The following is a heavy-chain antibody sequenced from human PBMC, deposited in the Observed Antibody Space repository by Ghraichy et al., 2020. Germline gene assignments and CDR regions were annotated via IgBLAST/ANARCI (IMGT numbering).Heavy chain of an antibody. V-gene: IGHV3-30*18. D-gene: IGHD1-26*01. CDR3: AKKDGTSGSLDY. Sequence: GESLNISCAASGFTFSSYVMHWVRQAPGKGLEWVAVISNDGTHKYYVDSVKGRFTISRDNSNNTVYLQMNSLRVDDTAVYYCAKKDGTSGSLDYWGQGTLVTVSS. J-gene: IGHJ4*02. CDR2: ISNDGTHK. CDR1: GFTFSSYV.